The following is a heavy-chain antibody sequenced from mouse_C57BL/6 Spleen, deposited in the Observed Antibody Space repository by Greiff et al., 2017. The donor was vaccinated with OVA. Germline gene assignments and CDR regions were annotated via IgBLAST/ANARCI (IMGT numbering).Heavy chain of an antibody. D-gene: IGHD1-1*01. Sequence: VQLQQSVAELVRPGASVKLSCTASGFNIKNPYMHWVKQRPEQGLEWIGRIDPANGNTKYAPKFQGKATITADTSSNTAYLQLSSLTSEDTAIYYCAYYGSSYWFAYWGQGTLVTVSA. J-gene: IGHJ3*01. V-gene: IGHV14-3*01. CDR3: AYYGSSYWFAY. CDR1: GFNIKNPY. CDR2: IDPANGNT.